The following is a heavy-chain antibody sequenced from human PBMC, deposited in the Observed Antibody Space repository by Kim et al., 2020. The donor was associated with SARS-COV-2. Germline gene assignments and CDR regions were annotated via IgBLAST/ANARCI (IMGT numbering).Heavy chain of an antibody. CDR1: GFTFSSYG. CDR3: AKDGDGNLVVPAATTRDDYYWVGGHGMDV. D-gene: IGHD2-2*01. CDR2: IWYDGSNK. Sequence: GGSLRLSCAASGFTFSSYGMHWVHQAPGKGLEWVAVIWYDGSNKYYADSVKGRFTISRDNSKNTLYLQMNSLRAEDTAVYYCAKDGDGNLVVPAATTRDDYYWVGGHGMDVWGQGTTVTVSS. J-gene: IGHJ6*02. V-gene: IGHV3-33*06.